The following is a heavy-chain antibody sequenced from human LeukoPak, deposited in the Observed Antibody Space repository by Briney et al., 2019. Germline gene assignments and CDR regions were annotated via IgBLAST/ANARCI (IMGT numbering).Heavy chain of an antibody. Sequence: GGSLRLSCAASGFTFSSYSMNWVRQAPGKGLEWVSSISSSSSYIYYADSVKGRFTISRDNAKNSLYLQMNSLRAEDTAVYYCARDHPHPYCTNGVCHYYYYYYMDVWRKGTTVTVSS. V-gene: IGHV3-21*01. D-gene: IGHD2-8*01. CDR2: ISSSSSYI. CDR1: GFTFSSYS. CDR3: ARDHPHPYCTNGVCHYYYYYYMDV. J-gene: IGHJ6*03.